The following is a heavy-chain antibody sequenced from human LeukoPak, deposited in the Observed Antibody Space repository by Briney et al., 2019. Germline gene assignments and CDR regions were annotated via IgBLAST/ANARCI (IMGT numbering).Heavy chain of an antibody. Sequence: SETLSLTCTVSGDSISSYYWSWIRQPPGKGLEWIGYIYYSGSTNYSPSLKSRVTISVDTSKDQFSLKLSSVTAADTAVYYCARSERIIMILGGAFDIWGQGTVVTVSS. CDR1: GDSISSYY. V-gene: IGHV4-59*08. J-gene: IGHJ3*02. CDR2: IYYSGST. CDR3: ARSERIIMILGGAFDI. D-gene: IGHD3-22*01.